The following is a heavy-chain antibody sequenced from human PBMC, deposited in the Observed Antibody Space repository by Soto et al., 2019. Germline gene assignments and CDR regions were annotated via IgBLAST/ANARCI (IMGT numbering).Heavy chain of an antibody. CDR3: AKSAVTMVRGIYFDY. D-gene: IGHD3-10*01. J-gene: IGHJ4*02. Sequence: PGGSLRLSCAASGFTLSSYGMHWDRQAQGKGLEGVADISHDGSNKYYADSVNGRFTISRDNSRNTLYLQMNSLRAEDTAVYYCAKSAVTMVRGIYFDYWGQGTLVTVCS. CDR2: ISHDGSNK. CDR1: GFTLSSYG. V-gene: IGHV3-30*18.